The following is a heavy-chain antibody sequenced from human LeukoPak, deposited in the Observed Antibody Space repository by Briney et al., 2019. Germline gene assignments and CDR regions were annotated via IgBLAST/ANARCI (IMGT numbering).Heavy chain of an antibody. CDR1: GGSFSGYY. Sequence: SETLSLACSVSGGSFSGYYRTWIRQPPKKGLEWIGEINHSGSTTYHRSFKSRVTISSDPSKNQVSLTLTSVSAADTAMYYCGRLRPTVVRGVISPSYSDTSGPIGRWGPGTLVTVSS. J-gene: IGHJ4*02. V-gene: IGHV4-34*01. CDR3: GRLRPTVVRGVISPSYSDTSGPIGR. D-gene: IGHD3-10*01. CDR2: INHSGST.